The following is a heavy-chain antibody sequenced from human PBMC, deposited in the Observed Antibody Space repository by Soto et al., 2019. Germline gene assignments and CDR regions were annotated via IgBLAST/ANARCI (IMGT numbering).Heavy chain of an antibody. CDR3: ARLIQKGNYFDP. V-gene: IGHV4-39*01. D-gene: IGHD1-7*01. Sequence: PSETLSLTCTVSGGSISGSDYYWGWIRQPPGKELEWIGSLYYGVSTYYNPSLKSRLTISVDTSRSQFSLKLDSVTAADTAVYYCARLIQKGNYFDPWGQGTLVTVS. J-gene: IGHJ5*02. CDR1: GGSISGSDYY. CDR2: LYYGVST.